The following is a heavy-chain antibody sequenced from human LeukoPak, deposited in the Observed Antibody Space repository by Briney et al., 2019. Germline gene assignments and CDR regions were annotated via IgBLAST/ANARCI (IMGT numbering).Heavy chain of an antibody. CDR3: ARRDGYNSYYFDY. CDR2: IYYSGST. D-gene: IGHD5-24*01. J-gene: IGHJ4*02. Sequence: PSETLSLTCTVSGGSISSYYWSWIRQPPGKGLEWLGYIYYSGSTNYNPSLKSRVTISVDTSKNQFSLKLSSVTAADTAVYYCARRDGYNSYYFDYWGQGTLVTVSS. V-gene: IGHV4-59*01. CDR1: GGSISSYY.